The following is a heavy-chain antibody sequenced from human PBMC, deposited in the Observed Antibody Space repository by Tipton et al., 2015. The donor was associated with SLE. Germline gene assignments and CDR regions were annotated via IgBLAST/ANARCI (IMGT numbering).Heavy chain of an antibody. J-gene: IGHJ2*01. CDR3: ARGVAAGHWYFDL. CDR1: GFTFSSYW. V-gene: IGHV3-7*01. D-gene: IGHD6-13*01. Sequence: SLRLSCAASGFTFSSYWMSWVRQAPGKGLEWVANIKQDGGEKNCVDSVKGRFTISRDNAKNSLYLQMNSLRAEDTAVYYCARGVAAGHWYFDLWGRGTLVTVSS. CDR2: IKQDGGEK.